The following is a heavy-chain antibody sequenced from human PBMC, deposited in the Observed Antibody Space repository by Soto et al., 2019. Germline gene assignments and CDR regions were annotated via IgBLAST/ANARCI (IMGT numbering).Heavy chain of an antibody. J-gene: IGHJ4*02. CDR2: ISGSGGST. Sequence: EVQLLESGGGLVQPGGSLRLSCAASEFTFSKYAMSWVRQAPGKGLEWVSAISGSGGSTYYADSVKGRLTISRDNSKNTLYLQMNSLRSDDTAVYFCAKPYYGPGSGAYYFDYWGQGTLVTVSS. CDR1: EFTFSKYA. CDR3: AKPYYGPGSGAYYFDY. V-gene: IGHV3-23*01. D-gene: IGHD3-10*01.